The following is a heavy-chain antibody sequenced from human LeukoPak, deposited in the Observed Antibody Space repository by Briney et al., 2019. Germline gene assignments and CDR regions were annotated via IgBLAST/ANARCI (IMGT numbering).Heavy chain of an antibody. J-gene: IGHJ6*03. CDR3: ARLLYYYYYYMDV. CDR1: GGSFSGYY. V-gene: IGHV4-34*01. CDR2: INHSGST. Sequence: SETLSLTCAVYGGSFSGYYWSWIRQPPGKGLEWIGEINHSGSTNYNPSLKSRVTISVDTSKNQFSLKLSSVTAADTAVYYCARLLYYYYYYMDVWGKGTTVTVSS.